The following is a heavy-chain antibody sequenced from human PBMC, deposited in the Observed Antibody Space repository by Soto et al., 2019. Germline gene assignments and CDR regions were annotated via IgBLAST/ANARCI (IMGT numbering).Heavy chain of an antibody. D-gene: IGHD6-19*01. V-gene: IGHV3-66*01. J-gene: IGHJ4*02. CDR1: GFTVSSNY. CDR2: IYSDGST. CDR3: ARENRASGSFDY. Sequence: PGGSLRLSCAASGFTVSSNYMSWVRQAPGKGLEWVSVIYSDGSTYYAGSVRGRLSISRDNSKNTVYLQMNSLRAEDTALYYCARENRASGSFDYWGQGALVTVSS.